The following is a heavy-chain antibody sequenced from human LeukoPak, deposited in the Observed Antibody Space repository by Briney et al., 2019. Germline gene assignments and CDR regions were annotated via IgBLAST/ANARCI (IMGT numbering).Heavy chain of an antibody. CDR1: GGSFSVYY. Sequence: PSETLSLTCAVYGGSFSVYYWSWIRQPSGKGLEWNGEINHSGNTNYNPSLKSRVTISVDTSKNQFSLKLSSVTAADTAVYYCARYCRSTSCPGGAFDIWGQGTMVTVSS. V-gene: IGHV4-34*01. J-gene: IGHJ3*02. D-gene: IGHD2-2*01. CDR3: ARYCRSTSCPGGAFDI. CDR2: INHSGNT.